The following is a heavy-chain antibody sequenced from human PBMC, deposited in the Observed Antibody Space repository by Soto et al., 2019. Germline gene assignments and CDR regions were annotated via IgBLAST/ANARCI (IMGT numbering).Heavy chain of an antibody. CDR1: GFTFSTYA. V-gene: IGHV3-23*01. Sequence: GSLRLSCSASGFTFSTYAMNWVRQAPGKGLEWVSVIGTIGDTYYADSVKGRFTISRDNSKTTLYLQMDSLRDEDTAQYYCARKYPGTRPLDYWGQGTLVTVSS. CDR2: IGTIGDT. J-gene: IGHJ4*02. CDR3: ARKYPGTRPLDY.